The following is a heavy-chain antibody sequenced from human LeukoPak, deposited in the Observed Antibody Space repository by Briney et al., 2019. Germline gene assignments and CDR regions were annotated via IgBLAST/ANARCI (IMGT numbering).Heavy chain of an antibody. Sequence: ASVKVSCKASGYTFTSYGISWVRQAPGQGLEWMGWISAYNGNANYAQKLQGRVTMTTDTSTSTAYMELRSLRSDDTAVYYCARDRSIAVAGTDGAFDIWGQGTVVTVSS. CDR2: ISAYNGNA. V-gene: IGHV1-18*01. D-gene: IGHD6-19*01. CDR3: ARDRSIAVAGTDGAFDI. CDR1: GYTFTSYG. J-gene: IGHJ3*02.